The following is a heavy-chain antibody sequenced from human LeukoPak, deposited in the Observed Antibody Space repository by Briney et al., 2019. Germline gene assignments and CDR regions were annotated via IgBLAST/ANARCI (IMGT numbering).Heavy chain of an antibody. V-gene: IGHV1-69*04. Sequence: LVKVSCKASGGTFSSYAISWVRQAPGQGLEWMGRIIPILGIANYAQKFQGRVTITADKSTSTAYMELSSLRSEDTAVYYCARECPPHYYDSSGEIDYWGQGTLVTVSS. CDR2: IIPILGIA. CDR3: ARECPPHYYDSSGEIDY. J-gene: IGHJ4*02. CDR1: GGTFSSYA. D-gene: IGHD3-22*01.